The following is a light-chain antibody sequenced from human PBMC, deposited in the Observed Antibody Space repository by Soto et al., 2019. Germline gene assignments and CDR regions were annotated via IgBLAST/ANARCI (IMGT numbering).Light chain of an antibody. CDR3: QQYGSSHTT. Sequence: EIVLTQSPGTLSLSPGERATLSCRASQSVSSSYLAWYHQKPGQAPRLLIYGASSRATGIPDRFSGSVSGTDFTLTISRLEPEDFAVYYCQQYGSSHTTFGQGTKVEIK. CDR1: QSVSSSY. J-gene: IGKJ1*01. V-gene: IGKV3-20*01. CDR2: GAS.